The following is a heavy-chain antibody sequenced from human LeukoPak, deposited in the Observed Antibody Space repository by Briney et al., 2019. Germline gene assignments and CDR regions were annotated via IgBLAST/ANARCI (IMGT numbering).Heavy chain of an antibody. J-gene: IGHJ6*03. CDR3: ARGQIPYFYYMDV. Sequence: PGGSLRLSCAVSGFTFSDHSMHWVRQAPGKGLEWVAAIWYDGSNKYYADSAKGRFTISRDNSKNTLYLQMNSLRAEDTAVFFCARGQIPYFYYMDVWGNGTTVTVAS. CDR2: IWYDGSNK. CDR1: GFTFSDHS. V-gene: IGHV3-33*01.